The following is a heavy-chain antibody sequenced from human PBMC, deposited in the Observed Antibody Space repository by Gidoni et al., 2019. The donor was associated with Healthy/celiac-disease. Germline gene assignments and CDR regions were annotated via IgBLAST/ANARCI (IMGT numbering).Heavy chain of an antibody. CDR2: IKSKVAGGTT. CDR1: GLNFKVDW. J-gene: IGHJ4*02. D-gene: IGHD2-21*02. V-gene: IGHV3-15*02. CDR3: VKVRWGLASFDY. Sequence: EVQLVESEGALVKPGGSLGLSCLASGLNFKVDWMGWFRLAPGKGLEWLGLIKSKVAGGTTDYAAPVKGRFTISRDDSKNTVYLEMNSLSTDDTAVYYCVKVRWGLASFDYWGRGTLVTVSS.